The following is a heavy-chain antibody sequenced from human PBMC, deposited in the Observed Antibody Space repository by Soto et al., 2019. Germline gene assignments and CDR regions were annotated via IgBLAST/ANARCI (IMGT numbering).Heavy chain of an antibody. D-gene: IGHD6-13*01. CDR3: VRVFGYSSDWSETF. CDR1: GFTFSSSG. CDR2: ISSTGTTT. J-gene: IGHJ4*02. Sequence: PGGSLRLSCAASGFTFSSSGMNWVREAPGKGLESVSYISSTGTTTYYADSVKGRFTISRDNAKNSLFLQMNSLRDEDTDVYYCVRVFGYSSDWSETFWGQGTLVTVSS. V-gene: IGHV3-48*02.